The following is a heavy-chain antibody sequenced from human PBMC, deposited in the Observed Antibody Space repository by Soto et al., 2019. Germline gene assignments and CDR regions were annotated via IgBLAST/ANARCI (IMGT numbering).Heavy chain of an antibody. D-gene: IGHD3-22*01. Sequence: SETLSLTCAVYGGSFTDYYWSWIRQPPGKGREWIGEINHSGSTKYNPSLKSRVTISIDTSKSHFSLKLSSVTAADTAVYYCARGSLRADSSGYYYWTFDYWGQGTLVTVSS. CDR1: GGSFTDYY. CDR3: ARGSLRADSSGYYYWTFDY. CDR2: INHSGST. V-gene: IGHV4-34*01. J-gene: IGHJ4*02.